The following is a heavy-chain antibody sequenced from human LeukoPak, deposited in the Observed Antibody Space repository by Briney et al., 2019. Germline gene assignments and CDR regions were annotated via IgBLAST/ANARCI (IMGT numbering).Heavy chain of an antibody. CDR2: VSYDGSNK. J-gene: IGHJ3*02. D-gene: IGHD6-19*01. CDR1: GFTFSSYG. V-gene: IGHV3-30*18. CDR3: AKDKGSGWDDAFDI. Sequence: GGSLRLSCAASGFTFSSYGMHWVRQAPGKGLEWVAIVSYDGSNKYYADSVKGRFTISRDNSKNTLYLQMNSLRAEDTAVYYCAKDKGSGWDDAFDIWGQGTMVTVSS.